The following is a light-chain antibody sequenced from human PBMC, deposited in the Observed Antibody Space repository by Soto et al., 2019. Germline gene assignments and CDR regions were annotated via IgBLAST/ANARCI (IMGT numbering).Light chain of an antibody. CDR1: SSNIGAGYN. V-gene: IGLV1-40*01. CDR2: DNN. Sequence: QSVLTQPPSVSGAPGQRVTISCAGSSSNIGAGYNVHWYQHLPGTAPKLLIYDNNNRPSGVPVRFSGSKSGTSASLAITGLQAEDEADYYCQSYDSSLSAPYVFGTGTQLTVL. J-gene: IGLJ1*01. CDR3: QSYDSSLSAPYV.